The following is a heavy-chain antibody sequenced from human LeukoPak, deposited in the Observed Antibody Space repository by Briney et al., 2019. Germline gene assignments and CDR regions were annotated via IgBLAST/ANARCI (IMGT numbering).Heavy chain of an antibody. CDR1: GFTFGDYA. D-gene: IGHD1-26*01. Sequence: GGSLRLSCTASGFTFGDYAMSWFRQAPGKGLEWVGFIRSKAYGGTTEYAASVKGRFTISRDDSRSIAYLQMNSLKTEDTAVYYCTRAARSGSYFYYWGQGTLVTVSS. V-gene: IGHV3-49*03. J-gene: IGHJ4*02. CDR2: IRSKAYGGTT. CDR3: TRAARSGSYFYY.